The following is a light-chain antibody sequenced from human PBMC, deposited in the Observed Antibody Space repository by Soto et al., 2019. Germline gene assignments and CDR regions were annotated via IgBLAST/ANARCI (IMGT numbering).Light chain of an antibody. V-gene: IGLV2-11*01. Sequence: QSVLTQPRSVSGSPGQSVTISCTGTSSEVGGYNYVSWYQQHPGKAPKLVIYDVSKRPSGVPDRFSGSKSANTASLTISGLQAEDEADYYCCSYAGNSLWVFGGGTKLTVL. CDR1: SSEVGGYNY. CDR3: CSYAGNSLWV. CDR2: DVS. J-gene: IGLJ3*02.